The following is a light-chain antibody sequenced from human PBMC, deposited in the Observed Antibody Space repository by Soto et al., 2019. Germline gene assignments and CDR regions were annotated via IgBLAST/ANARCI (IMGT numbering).Light chain of an antibody. CDR3: QQYGSVPLS. J-gene: IGKJ4*01. V-gene: IGKV3-20*01. CDR2: GAS. Sequence: EIVLTQSPGTLSLSPGERATLSCRASQSVSTSYLAWYQQKPGQAPRLLIYGASSRATGIPDRFSGSGSGAVFTLTISRLEPAEFAGYYCQQYGSVPLSFGGGTKVEIK. CDR1: QSVSTSY.